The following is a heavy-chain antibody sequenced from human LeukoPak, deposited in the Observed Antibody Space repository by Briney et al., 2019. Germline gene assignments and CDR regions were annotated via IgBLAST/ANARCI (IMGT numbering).Heavy chain of an antibody. CDR3: VRDGEGVAISVNYWFDP. V-gene: IGHV1-8*01. Sequence: ASVKVSCKASGFTFTSYDINWVRQATGQGLEWMGWMNPINGNTGYAQKFQGRVTMTRDTSISTAYMELRSLRSDDTAVYYCVRDGEGVAISVNYWFDPWGQGTLVTVSS. CDR1: GFTFTSYD. CDR2: MNPINGNT. J-gene: IGHJ5*02. D-gene: IGHD3-10*01.